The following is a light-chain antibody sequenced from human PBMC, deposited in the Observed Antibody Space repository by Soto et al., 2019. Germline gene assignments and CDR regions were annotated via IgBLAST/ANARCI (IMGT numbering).Light chain of an antibody. CDR1: QSINNW. V-gene: IGKV1-5*01. Sequence: DVQMTQSPSSLSASVGDRVTITCRASQSINNWLAWYQQKPGKAPKFLIYDASTLETGVPSRFSGSASGTEFTLTISGLQPEDVATYYCQQSYSIPYTFGQGTKIEIK. J-gene: IGKJ2*01. CDR3: QQSYSIPYT. CDR2: DAS.